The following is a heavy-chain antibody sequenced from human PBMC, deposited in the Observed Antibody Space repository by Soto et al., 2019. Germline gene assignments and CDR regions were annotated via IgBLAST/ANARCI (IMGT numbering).Heavy chain of an antibody. J-gene: IGHJ6*02. Sequence: EGQLVESGGGLVQPGESLRLSCAGSGFTFNGYWMSWVRQAPGKGLEWVAKVQQDGSEKYYVDSVKGRFTISRDNAKNSVYLQMNSLRVEDTAVYYCARGGLHRSGYEYYYYYYGLDVWGQGTTVTVAS. D-gene: IGHD5-12*01. CDR2: VQQDGSEK. V-gene: IGHV3-7*03. CDR3: ARGGLHRSGYEYYYYYYGLDV. CDR1: GFTFNGYW.